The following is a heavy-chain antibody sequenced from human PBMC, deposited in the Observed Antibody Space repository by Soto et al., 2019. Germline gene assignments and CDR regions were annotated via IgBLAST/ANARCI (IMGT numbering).Heavy chain of an antibody. Sequence: QVQLVQSGAEVQKRGSSVKVSCKASGGTFSSYAISWVRQAPGQGLEWMGGIIPIFGTANYAQKFQGRVTITAEASTSTAYMELSSLRSEDTAVYYCAAHYSSSWNNWFDPWGQGTLVTVSS. CDR1: GGTFSSYA. J-gene: IGHJ5*02. CDR2: IIPIFGTA. D-gene: IGHD6-13*01. CDR3: AAHYSSSWNNWFDP. V-gene: IGHV1-69*01.